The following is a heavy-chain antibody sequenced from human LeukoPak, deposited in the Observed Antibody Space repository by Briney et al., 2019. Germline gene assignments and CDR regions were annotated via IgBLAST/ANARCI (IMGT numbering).Heavy chain of an antibody. J-gene: IGHJ4*02. CDR2: ISYDGSNK. D-gene: IGHD3-22*01. Sequence: GGSLRLSCAASGFTFSSYAMRWVRQAPGKGLEWVAVISYDGSNKYYADSVKGRFTISRDNSKNTLYLQMNSLRAEDTAVYYCAKDKHYYDSSGYYNWGQGTLVTVSS. V-gene: IGHV3-30*04. CDR3: AKDKHYYDSSGYYN. CDR1: GFTFSSYA.